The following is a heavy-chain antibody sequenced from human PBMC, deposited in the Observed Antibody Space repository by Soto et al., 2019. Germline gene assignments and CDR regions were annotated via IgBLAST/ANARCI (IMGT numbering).Heavy chain of an antibody. Sequence: GWSVRHSSAASGFTVNTYHVSWVRQAPGKGLEWVAVLFSGGDTKYGDSMKGRVTLSRDNSKNTLYLQMNNLRAEDTAVYYCARAYGATWYFFGYWGQGSMVTVSS. CDR2: LFSGGDT. J-gene: IGHJ4*02. V-gene: IGHV3-66*01. D-gene: IGHD6-13*01. CDR3: ARAYGATWYFFGY. CDR1: GFTVNTYH.